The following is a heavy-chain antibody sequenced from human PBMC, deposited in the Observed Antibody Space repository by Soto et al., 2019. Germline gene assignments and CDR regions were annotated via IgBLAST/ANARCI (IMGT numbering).Heavy chain of an antibody. Sequence: GGSLRLSCAASGFTLRSYWMHWVRQAPGKGLEYVSSISTNGGSTDYADSVKGRFTISRDNSKNTVYLQMSSLRVEDTAVYYCVKGEYYYDSSGYYPFDYWGQGTLVTVSS. D-gene: IGHD3-22*01. CDR3: VKGEYYYDSSGYYPFDY. CDR1: GFTLRSYW. J-gene: IGHJ4*02. V-gene: IGHV3-64D*06. CDR2: ISTNGGST.